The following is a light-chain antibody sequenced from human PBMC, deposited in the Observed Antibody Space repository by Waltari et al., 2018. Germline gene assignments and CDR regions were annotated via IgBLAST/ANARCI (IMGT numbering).Light chain of an antibody. CDR1: TSDVGAYNY. V-gene: IGLV2-11*01. CDR3: CSFAGTYTWV. J-gene: IGLJ3*02. CDR2: DVT. Sequence: SALTQPRSVSGSPGQSVTISLTGTTSDVGAYNYVSWYQHHPGKAPKLMIFDVTQRPSGVPDRFSGSKSANTASLTISGLQAEDEADYYCCSFAGTYTWVFGGGTKVTVL.